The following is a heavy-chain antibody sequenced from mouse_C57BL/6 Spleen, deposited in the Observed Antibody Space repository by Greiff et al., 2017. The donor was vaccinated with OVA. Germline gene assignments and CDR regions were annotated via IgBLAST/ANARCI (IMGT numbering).Heavy chain of an antibody. Sequence: DVHLVESEGGLVQPGSSMKLSCTASGFTFSDYYMAWVRQVPEKGLEWVANINYDGSSTYYLDSLKSRFIISRDNAKNILYLQMSSLTSEDTATYYCARGGYYFGYWGQGTTVTVSS. V-gene: IGHV5-16*01. CDR1: GFTFSDYY. J-gene: IGHJ2*01. CDR2: INYDGSST. CDR3: ARGGYYFGY.